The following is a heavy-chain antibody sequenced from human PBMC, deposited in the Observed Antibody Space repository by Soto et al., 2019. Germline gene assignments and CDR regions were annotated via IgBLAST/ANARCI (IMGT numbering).Heavy chain of an antibody. V-gene: IGHV3-64D*06. D-gene: IGHD6-13*01. CDR1: GFTVSSFG. Sequence: TSETLRLSCSGSGFTVSSFGMHWVRQAPGKGLEHVSTLSSNGIGTYYADSVKGRFTFSRDTSKNTLYLQMSSLRTEDTAVYYCVKDMGQAAVGIRYPYGLDVWGLGTTVTVSS. CDR3: VKDMGQAAVGIRYPYGLDV. CDR2: LSSNGIGT. J-gene: IGHJ6*02.